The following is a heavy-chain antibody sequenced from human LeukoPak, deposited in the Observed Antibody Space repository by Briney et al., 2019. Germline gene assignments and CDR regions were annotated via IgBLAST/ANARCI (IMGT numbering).Heavy chain of an antibody. Sequence: GASVKVSCKASGYTFTGYYMHWVRQAPGQGLEWMGWINPNSGDTNYAQKFQGRVTMTRDTSISTAYMELSRLRSDDTAVYYCARGPYYYGSGSYNWFDPWGQGTLVTVSS. CDR3: ARGPYYYGSGSYNWFDP. CDR2: INPNSGDT. V-gene: IGHV1-2*02. CDR1: GYTFTGYY. D-gene: IGHD3-10*01. J-gene: IGHJ5*02.